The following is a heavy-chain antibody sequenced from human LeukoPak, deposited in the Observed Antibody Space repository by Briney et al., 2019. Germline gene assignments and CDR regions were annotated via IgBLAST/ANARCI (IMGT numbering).Heavy chain of an antibody. D-gene: IGHD6-13*01. Sequence: SVKVSCKASGGTFISYAISWVRQAPGQGLEWMGGIIPIFGTANYAQKFQGRVTITADESTSTAYMELSSLRSEDTAVYYCARGTSWYSSSWYDYRGQGTLVTVSS. V-gene: IGHV1-69*13. CDR1: GGTFISYA. CDR3: ARGTSWYSSSWYDY. CDR2: IIPIFGTA. J-gene: IGHJ4*02.